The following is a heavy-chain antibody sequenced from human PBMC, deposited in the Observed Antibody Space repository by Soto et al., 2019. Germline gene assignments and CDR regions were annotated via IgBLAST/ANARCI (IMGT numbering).Heavy chain of an antibody. J-gene: IGHJ4*02. CDR1: GGTFSSYT. CDR3: ARVKGGGSGS. D-gene: IGHD2-15*01. CDR2: IIPILGIA. V-gene: IGHV1-69*02. Sequence: QVQLVQSGAEVKKPGSSVKVSCKASGGTFSSYTISWVRQAPGQGLEWLGRIIPILGIANYAQKFQGRVTITADKSPSTAYMELSSLRSEGTAVYYCARVKGGGSGSWGQGTMVTVPS.